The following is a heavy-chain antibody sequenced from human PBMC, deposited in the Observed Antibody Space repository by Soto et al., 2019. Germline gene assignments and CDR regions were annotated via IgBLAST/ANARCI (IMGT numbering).Heavy chain of an antibody. Sequence: RXXSLKISCKGSGYNFANYWICWVPQMSGKGLEWMGIIRPSNSDTQYSPTFQGQVTISADKSITTAYLQWSSLKASDTAMYYCARTLLETATTRDAFDIWGQGTMVTVSS. CDR1: GYNFANYW. D-gene: IGHD1-1*01. CDR3: ARTLLETATTRDAFDI. V-gene: IGHV5-51*01. J-gene: IGHJ3*02. CDR2: IRPSNSDT.